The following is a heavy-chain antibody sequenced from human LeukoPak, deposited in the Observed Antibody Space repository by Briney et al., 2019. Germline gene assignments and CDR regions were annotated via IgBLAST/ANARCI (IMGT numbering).Heavy chain of an antibody. J-gene: IGHJ3*02. CDR3: AKENGGYSSGPYAFDI. CDR2: LSGSGGST. V-gene: IGHV3-23*01. CDR1: GFTFSSYA. D-gene: IGHD6-19*01. Sequence: GGSLRLSCAASGFTFSSYAMIWVRQAPGKGLEWVSALSGSGGSTYYADPVKGRFTISRDNSKNTLYLQRNSLRAEDTAVYYCAKENGGYSSGPYAFDIWGQGTMVTVSS.